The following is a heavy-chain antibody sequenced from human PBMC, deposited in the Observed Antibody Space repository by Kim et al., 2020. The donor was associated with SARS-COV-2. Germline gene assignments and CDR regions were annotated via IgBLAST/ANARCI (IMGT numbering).Heavy chain of an antibody. CDR1: GGSISSYY. D-gene: IGHD6-6*01. J-gene: IGHJ6*02. Sequence: SETLSLTCTVSGGSISSYYWSWIRQPPGKGLEWIGYIYSSGSTNYSPSLKSRGTMSVDTTKNQFPLKVISVTAADTAVYYCSRDSSSSPYHYGLVLWGQG. V-gene: IGHV4-59*08. CDR2: IYSSGST. CDR3: SRDSSSSPYHYGLVL.